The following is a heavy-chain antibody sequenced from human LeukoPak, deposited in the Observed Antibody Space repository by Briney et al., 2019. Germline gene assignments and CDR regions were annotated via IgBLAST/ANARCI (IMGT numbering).Heavy chain of an antibody. CDR1: GFTVSRNY. J-gene: IGHJ3*02. V-gene: IGHV3-53*04. CDR3: AGPSRRRYAFDI. CDR2: IYSGGST. Sequence: GGSLRLSCAASGFTVSRNYMSWVRQAPGKGLEWVSVIYSGGSTYYADSVKGRFTISRHNSKNTLYLQTNSLRAEDTAVYYCAGPSRRRYAFDIWGQGTMVTVSS.